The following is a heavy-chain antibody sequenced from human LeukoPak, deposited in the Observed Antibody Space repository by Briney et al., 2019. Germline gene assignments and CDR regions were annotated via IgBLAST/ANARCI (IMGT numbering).Heavy chain of an antibody. V-gene: IGHV1-18*01. CDR2: ISAYNGNT. D-gene: IGHD7-27*01. CDR1: GYSFTSYG. Sequence: GASVKVSCKASGYSFTSYGISWVRQAPGQGLEWMGWISAYNGNTNYAQKLQGRVTMTTDTSTSTAYMELRSLRSDDTAVYYCASTTHHPCLTNCNYYYYMDVWGKGTTVTVSS. J-gene: IGHJ6*03. CDR3: ASTTHHPCLTNCNYYYYMDV.